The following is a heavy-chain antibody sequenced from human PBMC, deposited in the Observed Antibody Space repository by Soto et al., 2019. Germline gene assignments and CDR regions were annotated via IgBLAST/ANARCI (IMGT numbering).Heavy chain of an antibody. CDR2: IYYSGST. CDR3: ARSQFGYTHAFDI. Sequence: SETLSLTCTVSADSISNYYWSWIRQSPGKGLEWIGYIYYSGSTKYNPSLKSRVTISVDTSKNQFSLKLTSVTAADTAVYYCARSQFGYTHAFDIWGQGTMVTVSS. D-gene: IGHD3-16*02. J-gene: IGHJ3*02. V-gene: IGHV4-59*01. CDR1: ADSISNYY.